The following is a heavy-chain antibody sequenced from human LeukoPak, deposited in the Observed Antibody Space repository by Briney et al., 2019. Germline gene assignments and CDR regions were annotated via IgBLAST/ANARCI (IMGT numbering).Heavy chain of an antibody. V-gene: IGHV1-2*02. Sequence: ASVKVSCKASGYTFTGYYMHWVRQAPGQGLEWMGWINPNSGGPNYAQKFQGRVTMTRDTSISTAYMELSRLRSDDTAVYYCAREGGSGYYRDAFDIWGQGTMVTVSS. CDR2: INPNSGGP. CDR1: GYTFTGYY. CDR3: AREGGSGYYRDAFDI. D-gene: IGHD3-22*01. J-gene: IGHJ3*02.